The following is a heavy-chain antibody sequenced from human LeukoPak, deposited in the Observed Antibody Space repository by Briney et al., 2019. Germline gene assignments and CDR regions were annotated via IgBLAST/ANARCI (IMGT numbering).Heavy chain of an antibody. CDR2: IIPIFGTA. CDR1: GGTFSSYA. J-gene: IGHJ4*02. Sequence: SVKVSCKASGGTFSSYAISWVRQAPGQGLEWMGGIIPIFGTANYAQKFQGRVTITADESTSTAYMELSSLRSEDTAVYYCARDRSGSYLPYYFDCWGQGTLVTVSS. V-gene: IGHV1-69*13. CDR3: ARDRSGSYLPYYFDC. D-gene: IGHD1-26*01.